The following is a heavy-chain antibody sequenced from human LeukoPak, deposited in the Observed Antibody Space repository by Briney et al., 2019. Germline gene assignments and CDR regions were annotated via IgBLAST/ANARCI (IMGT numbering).Heavy chain of an antibody. CDR1: GFTFSDHY. D-gene: IGHD5-18*01. V-gene: IGHV3-72*01. CDR2: TRNKANSYTT. CDR3: ARDGPRNSYSYYYGMDV. Sequence: GGSLRLSCAASGFTFSDHYMDWVRQAPGKGLEWVGRTRNKANSYTTEYAASVKGRFTISRDDSKNSLYLQMNSLKTEGTAVYYCARDGPRNSYSYYYGMDVWGQGTTVTVSS. J-gene: IGHJ6*02.